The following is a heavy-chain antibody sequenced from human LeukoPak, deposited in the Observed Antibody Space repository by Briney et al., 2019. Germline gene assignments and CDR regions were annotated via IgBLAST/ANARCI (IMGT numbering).Heavy chain of an antibody. CDR1: GGSISSSNW. Sequence: SGTLSLTCAVSGGSISSSNWWSWVRQPPGKGLEWIGEIYHSGSTNYNPSLKSRVTISVDKSKNQFSLKLSSVTAADTAVYYCARLPTLAYSSSWYGGFVDYWGQGTLVTVSS. CDR3: ARLPTLAYSSSWYGGFVDY. J-gene: IGHJ4*02. D-gene: IGHD6-13*01. CDR2: IYHSGST. V-gene: IGHV4-4*02.